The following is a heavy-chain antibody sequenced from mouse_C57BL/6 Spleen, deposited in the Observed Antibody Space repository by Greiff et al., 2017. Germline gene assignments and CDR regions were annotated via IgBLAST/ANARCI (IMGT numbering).Heavy chain of an antibody. CDR2: IDPSDSYT. D-gene: IGHD2-1*01. CDR3: ARYGNYYFVY. CDR1: GYTFTSYW. V-gene: IGHV1-50*01. J-gene: IGHJ2*01. Sequence: VQLQQSGAELVKPGASVKLSCKASGYTFTSYWMQWVKQRPGQGLEWIGEIDPSDSYTNYNQKFKGKATLTVDTSSSTTYTQLSGLTSEDSAVSYCARYGNYYFVYWGQGTTLAVSS.